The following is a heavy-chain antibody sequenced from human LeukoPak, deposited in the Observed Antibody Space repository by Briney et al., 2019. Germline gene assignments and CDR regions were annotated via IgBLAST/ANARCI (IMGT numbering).Heavy chain of an antibody. J-gene: IGHJ4*02. V-gene: IGHV3-53*01. D-gene: IGHD2-15*01. Sequence: GGSLRLSCAASGFTVSSNYMSWVRQAPGEGLEWVSVIYSGGSTYYADSVKGRFTISRDNSKNTLYLQMNSLRAEDTAVYYCAKGQVVVAADLFDYWGQGTLVTVSS. CDR2: IYSGGST. CDR1: GFTVSSNY. CDR3: AKGQVVVAADLFDY.